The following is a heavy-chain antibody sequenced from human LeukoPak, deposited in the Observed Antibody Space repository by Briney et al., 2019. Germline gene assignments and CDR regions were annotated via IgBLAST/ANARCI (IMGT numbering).Heavy chain of an antibody. J-gene: IGHJ4*02. CDR3: AREGSSWPFDY. CDR1: GFTFSSYW. CDR2: ISYDGSNK. Sequence: GGSLRLSCAASGFTFSSYWMSWVRQAPGKGLEWVAVISYDGSNKYYADSVKGRFTISRDNSKNTLYLQTNSLRAEDTAVYYCAREGSSWPFDYWGQGTLVTVSS. V-gene: IGHV3-30*03. D-gene: IGHD6-13*01.